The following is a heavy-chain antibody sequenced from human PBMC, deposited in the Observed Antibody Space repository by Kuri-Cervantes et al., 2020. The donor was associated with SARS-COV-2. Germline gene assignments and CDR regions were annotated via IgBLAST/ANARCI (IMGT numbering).Heavy chain of an antibody. D-gene: IGHD3-3*01. V-gene: IGHV3-30-3*01. CDR2: ISKDGSNK. CDR3: ARVEVTILSADY. CDR1: GFTFSSYA. J-gene: IGHJ4*02. Sequence: SLKISGAASGFTFSSYAMHWVRQASGKGLEWVAVISKDGSNKYYADSVKGRFTISRDNSKNTLYLQMNSLRAEDTAVYYCARVEVTILSADYWGQGTLVTVSS.